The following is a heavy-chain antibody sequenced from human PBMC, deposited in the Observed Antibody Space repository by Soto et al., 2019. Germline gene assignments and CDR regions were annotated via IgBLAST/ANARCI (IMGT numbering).Heavy chain of an antibody. Sequence: ASVKVSCKASGYTFTSYDINWVRQATGQGLEWMGWMNPNSGNTGYAQKFQGRVTMTRNTSISTAYMELSSLRSEDTAVYYCARVYSSGWYVIRSAFDIWGQGTMVTVSS. V-gene: IGHV1-8*01. CDR1: GYTFTSYD. D-gene: IGHD6-19*01. J-gene: IGHJ3*02. CDR3: ARVYSSGWYVIRSAFDI. CDR2: MNPNSGNT.